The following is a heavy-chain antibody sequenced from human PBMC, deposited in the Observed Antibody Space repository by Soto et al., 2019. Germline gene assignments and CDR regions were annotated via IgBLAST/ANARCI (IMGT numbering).Heavy chain of an antibody. Sequence: TSETLSLTCAVYGGSFSGYYWSWIRQPPGKGLEWIGEINHSGSTNYNPSLKSRVTISVDTSKNQFSLKLSSVTAADTAVYYCARDDCTNGVCLIKYWGQGTLVTVSS. CDR3: ARDDCTNGVCLIKY. CDR2: INHSGST. CDR1: GGSFSGYY. D-gene: IGHD2-8*01. J-gene: IGHJ4*02. V-gene: IGHV4-34*01.